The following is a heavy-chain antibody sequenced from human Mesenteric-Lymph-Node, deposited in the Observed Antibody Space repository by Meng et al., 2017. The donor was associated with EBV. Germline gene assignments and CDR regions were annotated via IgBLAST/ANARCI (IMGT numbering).Heavy chain of an antibody. CDR2: VSGYYGNT. Sequence: QLLQSGPEEKSPGAAVKGSYKPPDHTVTSYCPTGVRQAPGQGLEWMGSVSGYYGNTNYAQKFQGRVTMTTDTSTSTAYMWLRSLRSDDTSVYYCARDGGAGGDKGYWGQGTLVTVSS. V-gene: IGHV1-18*01. D-gene: IGHD3-16*01. CDR1: DHTVTSYC. CDR3: ARDGGAGGDKGY. J-gene: IGHJ4*02.